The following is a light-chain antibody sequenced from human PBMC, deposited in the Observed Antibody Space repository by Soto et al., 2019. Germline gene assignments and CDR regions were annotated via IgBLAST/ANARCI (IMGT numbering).Light chain of an antibody. Sequence: QSALTQPASVSGSHGQSITISCTGTSSDVGAFNYVSWYLQYPGKAPKLMIYEVGNRPSGVSNRFSGSKSGNTASLTISGLQAEDEADYYCCSYASGSIYVFGTGTKLTVL. V-gene: IGLV2-14*01. CDR2: EVG. CDR1: SSDVGAFNY. CDR3: CSYASGSIYV. J-gene: IGLJ1*01.